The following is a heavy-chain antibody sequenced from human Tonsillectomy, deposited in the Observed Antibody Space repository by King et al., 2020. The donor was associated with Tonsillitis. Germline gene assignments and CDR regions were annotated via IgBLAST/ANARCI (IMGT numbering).Heavy chain of an antibody. CDR3: ARYGPGGVFDY. D-gene: IGHD3-10*01. V-gene: IGHV3-21*01. Sequence: VQLVESGGGLVKPGGSLRLSCAASGFTFNNYNINWLRRAPGKGLEWVSSFSSSSTYIYYGDSVKGRFTISRDNAKNSLYLQMNSLRAEDTAVYYCARYGPGGVFDYWGQGTLVTVSS. J-gene: IGHJ4*02. CDR1: GFTFNNYN. CDR2: FSSSSTYI.